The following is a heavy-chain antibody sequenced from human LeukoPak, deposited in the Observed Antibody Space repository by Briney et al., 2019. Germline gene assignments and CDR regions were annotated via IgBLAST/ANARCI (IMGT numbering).Heavy chain of an antibody. CDR3: AREGREDCTNGVCYTGNWFDP. V-gene: IGHV4-30-2*01. J-gene: IGHJ5*02. D-gene: IGHD2-8*01. CDR1: GGSISSSSYY. Sequence: SETLSLTCTVSGGSISSSSYYWSWIRQPPGKGLEWIGYIYHSGSTYYNPSLKSRVTISVDRSKDQFSLKLSSVTAADTAVYYCAREGREDCTNGVCYTGNWFDPWGQGTLVTVSS. CDR2: IYHSGST.